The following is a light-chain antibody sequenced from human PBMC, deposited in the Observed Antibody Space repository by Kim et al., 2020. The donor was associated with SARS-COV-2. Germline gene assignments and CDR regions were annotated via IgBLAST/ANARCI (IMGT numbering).Light chain of an antibody. V-gene: IGLV1-40*01. CDR1: SSNIGANFD. CDR2: ANT. Sequence: RITFSCTGSSSNIGANFDVHWYQHLPGTAPKLLIYANTNRPSGVPDRFSGSKSGTSASLAIIGLQAEDEADYYCQSYDNSLNSYVFGSGTKVTVL. CDR3: QSYDNSLNSYV. J-gene: IGLJ1*01.